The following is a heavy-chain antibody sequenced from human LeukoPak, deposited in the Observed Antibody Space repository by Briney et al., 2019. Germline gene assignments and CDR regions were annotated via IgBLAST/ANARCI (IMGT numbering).Heavy chain of an antibody. D-gene: IGHD2-15*01. Sequence: GASVKVSCKASGYTFTSYGISWVRQAPGQGLEWMGWISAYNGNTNYAQKLQGRVTMTTDTSTSTAYMELRSLRSDDTAVYYCARGGYSEGYCSGGSCLAGMVFDYWGQGTLVTVSS. CDR1: GYTFTSYG. CDR3: ARGGYSEGYCSGGSCLAGMVFDY. V-gene: IGHV1-18*01. CDR2: ISAYNGNT. J-gene: IGHJ4*02.